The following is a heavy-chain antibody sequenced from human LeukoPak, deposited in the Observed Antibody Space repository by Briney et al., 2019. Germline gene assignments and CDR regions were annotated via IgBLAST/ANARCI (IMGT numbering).Heavy chain of an antibody. D-gene: IGHD2-15*01. CDR1: GYTFTSYG. Sequence: ASVKVSCKASGYTFTSYGISWVRQAPGQGLGWMGWISAYNGNTNYAQKLQGRVTMTTDTSTSTAYMELRSLRSDDTAVYYCARDPGYCSGGSCRNYYYGMDVWGQGTTVTVSS. CDR3: ARDPGYCSGGSCRNYYYGMDV. CDR2: ISAYNGNT. V-gene: IGHV1-18*01. J-gene: IGHJ6*02.